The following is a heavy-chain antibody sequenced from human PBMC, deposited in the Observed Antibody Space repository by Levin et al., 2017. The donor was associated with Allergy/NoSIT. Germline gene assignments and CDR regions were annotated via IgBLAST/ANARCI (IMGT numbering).Heavy chain of an antibody. CDR3: ARHPAGNYYYGMDV. Sequence: KVSCEASGYSFITYWIGWVRQMPGKGLEWMGIIHPGDSDTKYSPSFQGQVTISADKSISTAYLQLSSLKASDTAMYYCARHPAGNYYYGMDVWGQGTTVTVSS. J-gene: IGHJ6*02. V-gene: IGHV5-51*01. CDR1: GYSFITYW. D-gene: IGHD2/OR15-2a*01. CDR2: IHPGDSDT.